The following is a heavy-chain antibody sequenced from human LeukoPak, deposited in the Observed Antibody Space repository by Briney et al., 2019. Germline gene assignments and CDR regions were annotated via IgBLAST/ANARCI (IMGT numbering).Heavy chain of an antibody. D-gene: IGHD6-13*01. V-gene: IGHV4-61*01. CDR1: GGFVSSGSYY. J-gene: IGHJ4*02. CDR2: IYYSGST. Sequence: SETLSLTCTVSGGFVSSGSYYWSWIRQPPGKGLEWIAYIYYSGSTNYNPSLKSRVTISVDTSKNQFSLKLSSVTAADTAVYYCARVTAGGSAYWGQGTLVTVSS. CDR3: ARVTAGGSAY.